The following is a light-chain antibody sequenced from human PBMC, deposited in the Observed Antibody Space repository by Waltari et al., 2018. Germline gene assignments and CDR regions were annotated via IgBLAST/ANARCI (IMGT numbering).Light chain of an antibody. CDR2: CAS. J-gene: IGKJ2*01. Sequence: IVVTPFPDSLPVSLAERAAINSKTSHSVVLSSNGRSYLAWYQQKPGQPPTLLFSCASRRATGVPDRFFASGSGTDFTLTISRLQSEDLAVYYCLQYDTTPYTFGQGTKLEIK. CDR3: LQYDTTPYT. V-gene: IGKV4-1*01. CDR1: HSVVLSSNGRSY.